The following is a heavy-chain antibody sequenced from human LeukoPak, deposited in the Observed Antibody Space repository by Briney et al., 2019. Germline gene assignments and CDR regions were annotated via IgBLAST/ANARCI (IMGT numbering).Heavy chain of an antibody. J-gene: IGHJ4*02. CDR3: AGGLYGDGIDY. CDR1: GGSISSGSYY. D-gene: IGHD4-17*01. CDR2: IYTSGST. V-gene: IGHV4-61*02. Sequence: SETLSLTCTVSGGSISSGSYYWSWIRQPAGKGLEWIGRIYTSGSTNYNPSLKSRVTISVDTSKNQFSLKLSSVTAADTAVYYCAGGLYGDGIDYWGQGTLVTVSS.